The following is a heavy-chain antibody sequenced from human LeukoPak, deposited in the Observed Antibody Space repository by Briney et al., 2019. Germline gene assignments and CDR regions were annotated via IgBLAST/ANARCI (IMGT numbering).Heavy chain of an antibody. CDR2: ISDSGST. D-gene: IGHD3-22*01. CDR1: GGSVSSYY. Sequence: SETLSLTCTVSGGSVSSYYWSWIRQPPGQGLEWIGYISDSGSTNYNPFLKSRVTISVDTSKNQFSLKLSSVTAADTAVYYCARQVLTGMIVVVITKFDYWGQGTLVTVSS. V-gene: IGHV4-59*08. CDR3: ARQVLTGMIVVVITKFDY. J-gene: IGHJ4*02.